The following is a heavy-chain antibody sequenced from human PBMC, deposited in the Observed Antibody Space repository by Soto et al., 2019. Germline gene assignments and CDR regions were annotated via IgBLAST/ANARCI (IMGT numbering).Heavy chain of an antibody. V-gene: IGHV3-23*01. J-gene: IGHJ6*03. CDR1: GFTFSSYA. CDR2: ISGSGGST. Sequence: GGSLRLSCAASGFTFSSYAMSWVRQAPGKGLEWVSAISGSGGSTYYADSVKGRFTISRDNSKNTLYLQMNSLRAEDTAVYYCAKGDAYYYYYYMDVWGKGTTVTVSS. CDR3: AKGDAYYYYYYMDV.